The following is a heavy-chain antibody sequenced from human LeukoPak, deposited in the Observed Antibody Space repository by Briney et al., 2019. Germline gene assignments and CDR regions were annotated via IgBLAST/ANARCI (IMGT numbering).Heavy chain of an antibody. D-gene: IGHD2-2*01. CDR3: ARGYCSSTSCSDSPYWYFDL. CDR2: INPNSGGT. CDR1: GGTFSSYA. J-gene: IGHJ2*01. Sequence: ASVKVSCKASGGTFSSYAISWVRQAPGQGLEWMGWINPNSGGTNYAQKFQGRVTMTRDTSISTAYMELSRLRPDDTAVYYCARGYCSSTSCSDSPYWYFDLWGRGTLVTVSS. V-gene: IGHV1-2*02.